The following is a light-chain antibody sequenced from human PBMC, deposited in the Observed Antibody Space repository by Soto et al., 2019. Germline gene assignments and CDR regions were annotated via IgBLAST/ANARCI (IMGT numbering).Light chain of an antibody. V-gene: IGKV1-5*03. J-gene: IGKJ1*01. CDR2: KAS. CDR3: QQYNSYSET. Sequence: DIQMTQSPSTLSASVGDRVTITCRASQSISSWLAWYQQKPGKAPKLLIYKASSLESGVTSRFRGSESGTDFTITISSRQPDDFSTYYCQQYNSYSETFGQGTKGEIK. CDR1: QSISSW.